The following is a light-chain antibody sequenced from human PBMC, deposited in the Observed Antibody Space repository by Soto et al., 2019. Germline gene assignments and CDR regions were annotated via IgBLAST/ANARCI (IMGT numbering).Light chain of an antibody. Sequence: QSALTQPASVSGSPGQSITISCTGTSSDVGAYNYVSWYQQHPGKAPKLMIYEVSNRPSGVSNRFSGSKSGTAASLAISGLRSEDEADYYCAAWDDSLSGVVLGGGTKLTVL. CDR2: EVS. V-gene: IGLV2-14*01. CDR1: SSDVGAYNY. J-gene: IGLJ2*01. CDR3: AAWDDSLSGVV.